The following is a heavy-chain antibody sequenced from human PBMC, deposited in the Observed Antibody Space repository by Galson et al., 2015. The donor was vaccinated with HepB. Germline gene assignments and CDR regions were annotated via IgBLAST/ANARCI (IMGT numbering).Heavy chain of an antibody. J-gene: IGHJ3*02. V-gene: IGHV1-46*01. CDR1: GYTFTSYY. CDR3: ARGRFIVGAPFDAFDI. Sequence: SCKASGYTFTSYYMHWVRQAPGQGLEWMGIINPSGGSTSYAQKFQGRVTMTRDTSTSTVYMELSNLRSEDTAVYYCARGRFIVGAPFDAFDIWGQGTMVTVSS. D-gene: IGHD1-26*01. CDR2: INPSGGST.